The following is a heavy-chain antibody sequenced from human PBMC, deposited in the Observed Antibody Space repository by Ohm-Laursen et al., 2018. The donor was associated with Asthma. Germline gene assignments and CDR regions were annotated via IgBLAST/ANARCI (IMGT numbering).Heavy chain of an antibody. CDR1: GFTFSSYA. D-gene: IGHD6-19*01. V-gene: IGHV3-30-3*01. CDR2: ISSDGSRI. CDR3: ARGLIAVLAVSWYFDL. J-gene: IGHJ2*01. Sequence: SLRLSCAASGFTFSSYAMHWVRQAPGKGLEWMAVISSDGSRIYYADSVKGRFTISRDNSQYTLFLDVNSLRPEDTAVYFCARGLIAVLAVSWYFDLWGRGTLVTVSS.